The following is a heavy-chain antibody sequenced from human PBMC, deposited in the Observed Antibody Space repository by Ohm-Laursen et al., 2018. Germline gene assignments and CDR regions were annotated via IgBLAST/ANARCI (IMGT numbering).Heavy chain of an antibody. Sequence: SLRLSCTASGFTFSDYAMHWVRQAPGKGLEWVANIKHDGSEKYYVDSVKGRFTISRDNAKNSLYLQMDSLRVEDTAVYFCARESIAPFFWGQGTLVTVSS. CDR3: ARESIAPFF. CDR2: IKHDGSEK. CDR1: GFTFSDYA. V-gene: IGHV3-7*01. J-gene: IGHJ4*02. D-gene: IGHD2/OR15-2a*01.